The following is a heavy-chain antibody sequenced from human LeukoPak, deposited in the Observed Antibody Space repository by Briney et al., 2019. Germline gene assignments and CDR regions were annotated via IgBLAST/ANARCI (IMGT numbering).Heavy chain of an antibody. CDR2: ISSQENYV. D-gene: IGHD6-19*01. V-gene: IGHV3-21*01. Sequence: GGSLRLSCAASGFTFSKYTMNWVRQAPGKGLEWVASISSQENYVYYADSMKGRFTISRDNANNSLNLQLDSLRAEDTAVYYCARAILTVSGTALFYLDFWGQGTPVTVSP. CDR3: ARAILTVSGTALFYLDF. CDR1: GFTFSKYT. J-gene: IGHJ4*02.